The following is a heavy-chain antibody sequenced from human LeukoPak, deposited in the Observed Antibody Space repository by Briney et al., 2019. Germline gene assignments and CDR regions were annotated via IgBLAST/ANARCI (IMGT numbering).Heavy chain of an antibody. Sequence: PGGSLRFSCAASGFTVSRNYMSWVRQAPGKGLEWVSVIYSGGNTYYADFVKGRFTISRDNSKNTLYLQINSLTAEDTAVYYCANLPRGDYWGLGTLVTVSS. J-gene: IGHJ4*02. CDR1: GFTVSRNY. V-gene: IGHV3-53*01. CDR3: ANLPRGDY. D-gene: IGHD3-10*01. CDR2: IYSGGNT.